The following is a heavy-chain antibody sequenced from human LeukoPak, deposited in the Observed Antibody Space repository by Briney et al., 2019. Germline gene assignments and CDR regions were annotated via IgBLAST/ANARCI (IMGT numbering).Heavy chain of an antibody. CDR3: ARDLCGGSCPTFDP. J-gene: IGHJ5*02. CDR2: IYYSGST. CDR1: GGSISSYY. Sequence: SETLSLTCTVSGGSISSYYWSWIRQPPGKGLEWIGYIYYSGSTNYNPSLKSRVTISVDTSKNQFSLKLSSVTAADTAVYYCARDLCGGSCPTFDPWGQGTLVTVSS. V-gene: IGHV4-59*01. D-gene: IGHD2-15*01.